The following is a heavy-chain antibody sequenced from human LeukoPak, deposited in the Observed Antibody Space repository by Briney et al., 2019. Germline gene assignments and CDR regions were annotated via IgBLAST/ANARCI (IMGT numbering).Heavy chain of an antibody. CDR2: IYTSGST. CDR3: TRGGPYCSGGGCYSRTSNWFDP. V-gene: IGHV4-61*09. Sequence: SETLSLTCTVSGGSISSGSYYWSWIRQPAGKGLEWIGHIYTSGSTNYNPSLKSRVTISVGTSKNQFSLKLSSVTATDTAVYYCTRGGPYCSGGGCYSRTSNWFDPWGQGTLVTVSS. D-gene: IGHD2-15*01. J-gene: IGHJ5*02. CDR1: GGSISSGSYY.